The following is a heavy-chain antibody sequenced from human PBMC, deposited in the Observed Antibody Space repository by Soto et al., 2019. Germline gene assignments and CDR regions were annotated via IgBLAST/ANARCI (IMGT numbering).Heavy chain of an antibody. Sequence: EVQLLESGGGLVQPGGSLRLSCEASGFAFSDYAMSWVRQTPEKGLEWVSAIDKRSAYRDYADSVKGRFTISRDDSKNTVYLQMNSLRADDTAVFDWAARSSITGYFDLWGRGTLVTVSS. CDR2: IDKRSAYR. J-gene: IGHJ2*01. CDR3: AARSSITGYFDL. CDR1: GFAFSDYA. D-gene: IGHD1-20*01. V-gene: IGHV3-23*05.